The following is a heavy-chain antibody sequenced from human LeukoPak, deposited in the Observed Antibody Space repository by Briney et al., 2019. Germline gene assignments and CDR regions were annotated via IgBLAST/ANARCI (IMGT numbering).Heavy chain of an antibody. D-gene: IGHD6-19*01. CDR1: GGSISRYY. CDR3: ARSSSAPGYNSGWVDA. V-gene: IGHV4-59*12. CDR2: VYYTGNT. Sequence: SETLSLTCSVPGGSISRYYWSWIRQPPGKRLEWIGYVYYTGNTHYNPSLTNRVTISVDTSGNQFSLKLNSVTAADTAVYFCARSSSAPGYNSGWVDAWGQGALVIVSS. J-gene: IGHJ5*02.